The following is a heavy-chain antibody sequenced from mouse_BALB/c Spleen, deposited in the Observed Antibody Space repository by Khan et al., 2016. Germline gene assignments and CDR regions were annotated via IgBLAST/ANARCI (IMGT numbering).Heavy chain of an antibody. CDR2: IRNKANGYTT. Sequence: EVELVESGGGLVQPGGSLRLSCATSGFTFTDYYMSWVRQPPGKALEWLGFIRNKANGYTTEYSAYVKGRFTISRANSQSILYLQMNTLRAEDSATYYCARDRGRLRGAMDYWGQGTSVTVSS. V-gene: IGHV7-3*02. CDR1: GFTFTDYY. J-gene: IGHJ4*01. D-gene: IGHD2-4*01. CDR3: ARDRGRLRGAMDY.